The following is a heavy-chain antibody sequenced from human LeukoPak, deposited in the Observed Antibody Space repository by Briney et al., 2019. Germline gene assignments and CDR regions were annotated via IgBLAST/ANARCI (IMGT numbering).Heavy chain of an antibody. V-gene: IGHV3-23*01. Sequence: GGSLRFSCAASGFTFSSYAMSWVRQAPGKGLEWVSAISGGGGSTYYADSVKGRFTISRDNSKNTLYLQMNSLRAEDTAFYYCAKATYYYDSSGYYYFDNWGQGTLVTVSS. D-gene: IGHD3-22*01. CDR2: ISGGGGST. CDR1: GFTFSSYA. CDR3: AKATYYYDSSGYYYFDN. J-gene: IGHJ4*02.